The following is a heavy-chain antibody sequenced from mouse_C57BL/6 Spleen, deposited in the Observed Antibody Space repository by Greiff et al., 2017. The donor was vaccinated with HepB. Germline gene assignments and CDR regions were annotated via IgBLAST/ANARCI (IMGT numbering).Heavy chain of an antibody. Sequence: QVQLQQSGAELVRPGASVTLSCKASGYTFTDYEMHWVKQTPVHGLEWIGAIDPETGGTAYNQKFKGKAKLTADKSSSTAYMELRSLTSEDSAVYYCARDEYYCSGGGCYGGWGPWATVTVST. J-gene: IGHJ3*01. D-gene: IGHD1-1*01. CDR2: IDPETGGT. CDR3: ARDEYYCSGGGCYGG. CDR1: GYTFTDYE. V-gene: IGHV1-15*01.